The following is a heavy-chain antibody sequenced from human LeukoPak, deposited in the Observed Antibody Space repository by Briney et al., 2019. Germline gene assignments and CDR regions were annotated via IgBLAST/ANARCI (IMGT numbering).Heavy chain of an antibody. CDR1: GGSISSSSYY. D-gene: IGHD3-9*01. J-gene: IGHJ3*02. V-gene: IGHV4-39*07. CDR2: IYYSGST. Sequence: SETLSLTCTVSGGSISSSSYYWGWIRQPPGKGLEWIGSIYYSGSTYYHPSLKSRVTISVDTSKNQFSLKLSSVTAADTAVYYCARASPSYYDILTGYSPPDAFDIWGQGTMVTVSS. CDR3: ARASPSYYDILTGYSPPDAFDI.